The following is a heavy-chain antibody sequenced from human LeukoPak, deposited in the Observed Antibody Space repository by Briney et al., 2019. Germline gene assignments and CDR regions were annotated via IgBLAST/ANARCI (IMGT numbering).Heavy chain of an antibody. J-gene: IGHJ6*04. Sequence: GGSLRLSCAASGFTFDDYAMHGVRQAPGKGLEWVSGISWNSGSIGYADSVKGRFTISRDNAKNSLYLQMNSLRAEDTALYYCAKDILRSVDTMILDVWGKGTTVTVSS. CDR3: AKDILRSVDTMILDV. V-gene: IGHV3-9*01. CDR2: ISWNSGSI. CDR1: GFTFDDYA. D-gene: IGHD3-22*01.